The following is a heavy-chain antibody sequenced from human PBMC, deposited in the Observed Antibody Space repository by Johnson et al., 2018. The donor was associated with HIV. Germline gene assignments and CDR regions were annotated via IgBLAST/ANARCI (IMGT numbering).Heavy chain of an antibody. CDR1: GFTFTNYA. J-gene: IGHJ3*02. CDR3: AKDSFYSGSYGDHDAFDI. CDR2: ISGGGST. V-gene: IGHV3-23*04. D-gene: IGHD1-26*01. Sequence: VQLVESGGGLVHPGGSPRLACAASGFTFTNYAMTWVRQTPGKGLDWVSVISGGGSTYYADSVKGRFTISRDNSKNTLYLQMDSLRTDDTAMYYCAKDSFYSGSYGDHDAFDIWGQGTMVTVSS.